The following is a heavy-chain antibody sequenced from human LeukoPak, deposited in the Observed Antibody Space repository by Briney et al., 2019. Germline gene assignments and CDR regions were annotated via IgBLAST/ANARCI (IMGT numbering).Heavy chain of an antibody. CDR2: INHSGST. V-gene: IGHV4-34*01. D-gene: IGHD4-17*01. J-gene: IGHJ5*02. CDR3: ARRFLRTVTTGNWFDP. Sequence: PSETLSLTCAVYGGSFSGYYWSWIRQPPGKGLEWIGEINHSGSTNYNPSLKSRVTISVDTSKNQFSLKLSSVTAADTAVHYCARRFLRTVTTGNWFDPWGQGTLVTVSS. CDR1: GGSFSGYY.